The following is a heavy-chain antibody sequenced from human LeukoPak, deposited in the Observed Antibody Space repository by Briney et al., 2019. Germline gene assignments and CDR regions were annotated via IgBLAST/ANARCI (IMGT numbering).Heavy chain of an antibody. CDR3: AKVKGLLWFGELSWFDP. V-gene: IGHV3-23*01. CDR1: GFTFSSYA. J-gene: IGHJ5*02. Sequence: PGGSLRLSCAASGFTFSSYAMSWVRQAPGEGLEWVSAISGSGGSTYYADSVKGRFTISRDNSKNTLYLQMNSLRAEDTAVYYCAKVKGLLWFGELSWFDPWGQGTLVTVSS. CDR2: ISGSGGST. D-gene: IGHD3-10*01.